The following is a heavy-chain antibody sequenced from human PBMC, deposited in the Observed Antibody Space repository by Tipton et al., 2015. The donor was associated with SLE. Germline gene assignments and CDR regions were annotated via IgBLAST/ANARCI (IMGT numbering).Heavy chain of an antibody. Sequence: GSLRLSCAASGFTFSNYGMHWVRRAPGMGPEWVAFIRFDGTKKYHADSVKGRFTISRDNSKNTLDLQMNSLRAEDTAVYYCAKDWGGFYSYFDYWGQGTLVTVSS. J-gene: IGHJ4*02. CDR3: AKDWGGFYSYFDY. CDR1: GFTFSNYG. CDR2: IRFDGTKK. D-gene: IGHD2-2*02. V-gene: IGHV3-30*02.